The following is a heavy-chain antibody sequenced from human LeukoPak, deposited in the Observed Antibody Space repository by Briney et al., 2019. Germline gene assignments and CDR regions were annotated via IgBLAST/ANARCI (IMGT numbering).Heavy chain of an antibody. CDR2: INHSGST. D-gene: IGHD3-16*01. J-gene: IGHJ4*02. CDR3: ARAAGYGRKDFDY. Sequence: KPSETLSLTCAVYGGSFSGYYWSWIRQPPGKGLEWIGEINHSGSTNYNPSLKSRVTISVDTSKNQFSLKLSSVTAADTAVYYCARAAGYGRKDFDYWGQGTLVTVSS. V-gene: IGHV4-34*01. CDR1: GGSFSGYY.